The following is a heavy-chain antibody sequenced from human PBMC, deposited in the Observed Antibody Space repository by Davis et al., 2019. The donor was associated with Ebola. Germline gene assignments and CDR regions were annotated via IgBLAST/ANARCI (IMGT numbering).Heavy chain of an antibody. Sequence: ASVKVSCKTSGYIFTTYGISWVRQAPGQGLEWMGWINTHSGDIKLTQRFQGRVAMTADTSSNTAYMELRSLRSDDTAVYYCARGGGTYSSPDLSDFWGQGTLVSASS. CDR2: INTHSGDI. CDR1: GYIFTTYG. D-gene: IGHD6-13*01. V-gene: IGHV1-18*01. CDR3: ARGGGTYSSPDLSDF. J-gene: IGHJ4*02.